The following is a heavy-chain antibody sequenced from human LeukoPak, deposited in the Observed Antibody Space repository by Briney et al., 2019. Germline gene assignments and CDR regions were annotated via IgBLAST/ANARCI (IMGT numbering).Heavy chain of an antibody. Sequence: GGSLRLSCAASGFTFSTYWMIWVRQAPGKGLEWVANIKQDGSEKYYVDSVKGRFTISRDNAKNSLYLQMNSLRAEDTAVYYCAKDRGRRIVVVPATKWGTFDYWGQGTLVTVSS. V-gene: IGHV3-7*01. CDR1: GFTFSTYW. D-gene: IGHD2-2*01. J-gene: IGHJ4*02. CDR3: AKDRGRRIVVVPATKWGTFDY. CDR2: IKQDGSEK.